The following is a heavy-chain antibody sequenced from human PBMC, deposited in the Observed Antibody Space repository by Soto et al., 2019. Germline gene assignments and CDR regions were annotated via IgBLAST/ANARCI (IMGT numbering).Heavy chain of an antibody. Sequence: GGSLRLSCAASGFTFSDYYMSWIRQAPGKGLEWVSYISSSGSTIYYADSVKGRFTISRDNAKNSLYLQMNSLRAEDTAVYYCARGGVMTTASWNWFDPWGQGTLVTVSS. CDR1: GFTFSDYY. V-gene: IGHV3-11*01. D-gene: IGHD4-4*01. J-gene: IGHJ5*02. CDR3: ARGGVMTTASWNWFDP. CDR2: ISSSGSTI.